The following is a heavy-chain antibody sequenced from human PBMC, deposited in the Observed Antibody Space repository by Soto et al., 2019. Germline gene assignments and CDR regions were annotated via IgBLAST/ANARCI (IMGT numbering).Heavy chain of an antibody. V-gene: IGHV4-30-4*01. CDR1: GGSISRGDFY. J-gene: IGHJ5*02. CDR3: ASKNYDFWSGYGNWFDP. Sequence: SETLSLTCTVSGGSISRGDFYWSWLRQPPGKGLEWIGYIYYSGSTVYNPSLKSRVTLSVDTSKNQFSLKLSSVTAADTAVYYCASKNYDFWSGYGNWFDPWGQGTLVTVSS. CDR2: IYYSGST. D-gene: IGHD3-3*01.